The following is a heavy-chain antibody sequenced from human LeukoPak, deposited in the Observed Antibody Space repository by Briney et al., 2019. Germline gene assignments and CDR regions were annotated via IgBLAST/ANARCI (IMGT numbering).Heavy chain of an antibody. D-gene: IGHD4-23*01. CDR3: ASHDYGGNFYFDY. Sequence: SETLSLTCTVSGGSISSSSYYWGWIRQPPGKGLEWIGSIYYSGGTYYNPSLKSRVTISVDTSKNQFSLKLSSVTAADTAVYYCASHDYGGNFYFDYWGQGTLVTVSS. V-gene: IGHV4-39*01. J-gene: IGHJ4*02. CDR1: GGSISSSSYY. CDR2: IYYSGGT.